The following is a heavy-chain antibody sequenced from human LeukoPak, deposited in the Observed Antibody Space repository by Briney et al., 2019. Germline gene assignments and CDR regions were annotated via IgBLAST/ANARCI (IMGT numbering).Heavy chain of an antibody. D-gene: IGHD4-23*01. CDR2: MNPSSGNT. Sequence: ASVKVSCKASGYTFTSYDINWVRQATGQGLEWMGWMNPSSGNTGYAQKFQGRVTMTRNTSISTAYMELSSLRSEDTAVYYCARGRGGYGGYYYGMDVWGQGTTVTVSS. V-gene: IGHV1-8*01. CDR3: ARGRGGYGGYYYGMDV. CDR1: GYTFTSYD. J-gene: IGHJ6*02.